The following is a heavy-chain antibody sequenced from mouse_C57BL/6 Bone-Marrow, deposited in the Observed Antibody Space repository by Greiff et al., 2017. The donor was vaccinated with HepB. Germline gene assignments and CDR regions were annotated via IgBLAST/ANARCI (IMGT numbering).Heavy chain of an antibody. CDR2: IDPENGDT. CDR3: TTYDGGFAY. V-gene: IGHV14-4*01. J-gene: IGHJ3*01. CDR1: GFNIKDDY. D-gene: IGHD2-3*01. Sequence: VQLKQSGAELVRPGASVKLSCTASGFNIKDDYMHWVKQRPEQGLEWIGWIDPENGDTEYASKFQGKATITADTSSNTAYLQLSSLTSEDTAVYYCTTYDGGFAYWGQGTLVTVSA.